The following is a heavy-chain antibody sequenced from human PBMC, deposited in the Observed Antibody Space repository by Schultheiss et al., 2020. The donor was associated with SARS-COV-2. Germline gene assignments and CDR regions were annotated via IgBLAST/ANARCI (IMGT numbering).Heavy chain of an antibody. CDR1: GFSLSTSGVG. V-gene: IGHV2-5*02. D-gene: IGHD6-19*01. Sequence: SFPTLFLTKEKSTLTCTFSGFSLSTSGVGVGWIRQPPGKALEWLALIYWDDDKRYSPSLKSRLTITKDTSKNQVVLTMTNMDPVDTATYYCAHETVAGIVDYWGQGTLVTVSS. CDR2: IYWDDDK. J-gene: IGHJ4*02. CDR3: AHETVAGIVDY.